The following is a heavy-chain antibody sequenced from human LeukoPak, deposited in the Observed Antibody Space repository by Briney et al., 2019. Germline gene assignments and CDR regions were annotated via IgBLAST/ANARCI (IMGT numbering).Heavy chain of an antibody. CDR2: ISSSSSYI. V-gene: IGHV3-21*01. J-gene: IGHJ3*02. Sequence: GGSLRLSCVASGFSFGKYWMSWVRQAPGKGLEWVSSISSSSSYIYYADSVKGRFTISRDNAENSLYLQMNSLRAEDTAVYYCARDSDAFDIWGQGTMVTVSS. CDR3: ARDSDAFDI. CDR1: GFSFGKYW.